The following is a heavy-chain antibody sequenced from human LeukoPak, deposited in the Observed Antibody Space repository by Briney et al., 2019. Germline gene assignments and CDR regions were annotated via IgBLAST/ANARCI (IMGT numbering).Heavy chain of an antibody. CDR1: GYTLTELS. D-gene: IGHD5-12*01. V-gene: IGHV1-24*01. CDR3: ATYRSGYDYNY. CDR2: FDPKDGET. J-gene: IGHJ4*02. Sequence: GASVKVSCKLSGYTLTELSMRWVRQAPGKGLEWMGGFDPKDGETIYAQKFQGRITMTEDTSTDTAYMELSSLRSEDTAVYYCATYRSGYDYNYWGQGTLVTVSS.